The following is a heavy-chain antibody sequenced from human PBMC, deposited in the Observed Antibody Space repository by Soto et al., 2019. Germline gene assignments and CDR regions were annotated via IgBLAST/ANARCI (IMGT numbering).Heavy chain of an antibody. CDR2: IYYSGST. Sequence: SETLSLTCTVAGGSISSYYWSWIRPPPGKGLEWIGYIYYSGSTNYNPSLKSRVTISVDTSKNQFSLKLSSVTAADTAVYYCARDRGDSGSPHFDYWGQGTLVTVS. V-gene: IGHV4-59*01. CDR1: GGSISSYY. CDR3: ARDRGDSGSPHFDY. D-gene: IGHD3-10*01. J-gene: IGHJ4*02.